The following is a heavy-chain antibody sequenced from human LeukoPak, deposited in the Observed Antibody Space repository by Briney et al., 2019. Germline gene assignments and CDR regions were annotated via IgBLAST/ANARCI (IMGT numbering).Heavy chain of an antibody. Sequence: PSETLSLTCTVSGGSISSYYWNWIRQPAGKGLEWIGRIYTSGRTNYNTSLKSRVTMSADTSKNQLSLKVSSVTAADTAVYYCARDRPLATVTTVDTYGFDPWGQGTLVTVSS. J-gene: IGHJ5*02. D-gene: IGHD4-17*01. CDR2: IYTSGRT. V-gene: IGHV4-4*07. CDR3: ARDRPLATVTTVDTYGFDP. CDR1: GGSISSYY.